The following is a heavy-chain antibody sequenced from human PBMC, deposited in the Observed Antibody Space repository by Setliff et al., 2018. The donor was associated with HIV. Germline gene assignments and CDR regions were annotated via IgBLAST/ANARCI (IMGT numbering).Heavy chain of an antibody. J-gene: IGHJ6*03. CDR3: ARRTQGGYSGYDPYYYYYYMDV. V-gene: IGHV1-2*06. Sequence: ASVKVSCKAFGYTFTGYYIHWVRQAPGQGLEWMGRINPNSGGTNHAQKFQGRVTMTRDMSISTAYMELRSLRSDDTAVYYCARRTQGGYSGYDPYYYYYYMDVWGKGTTVTVSS. CDR1: GYTFTGYY. D-gene: IGHD5-12*01. CDR2: INPNSGGT.